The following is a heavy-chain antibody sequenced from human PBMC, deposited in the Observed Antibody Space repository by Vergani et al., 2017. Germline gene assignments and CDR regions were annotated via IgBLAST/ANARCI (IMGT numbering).Heavy chain of an antibody. J-gene: IGHJ6*03. Sequence: QVQLQESGPGLVKPSQTLSLTCTVSGGSISSGSYYWSWIRQPAGKGLEWIGRIYTSGSTNYNPSLKSRVTMSVDTSKNQFSLKLSPVTAADTAVYYCARGSSSSYYYYYMDVWGKGTTVTVSS. V-gene: IGHV4-61*02. D-gene: IGHD6-13*01. CDR2: IYTSGST. CDR3: ARGSSSSYYYYYMDV. CDR1: GGSISSGSYY.